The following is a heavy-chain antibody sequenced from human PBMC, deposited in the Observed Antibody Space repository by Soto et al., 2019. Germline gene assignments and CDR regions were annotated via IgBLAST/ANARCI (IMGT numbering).Heavy chain of an antibody. D-gene: IGHD3-9*01. CDR2: ISSSGSTI. J-gene: IGHJ4*02. Sequence: LRLSCAASGFTFSDYYMSWIRQAPGKGLEWVSYISSSGSTIYYADSVKGRFTISRDNAKNSLYLQMNSLRAEDTAVYYCARVSLETYYDILTGPPRHRGQGTLVTVSS. V-gene: IGHV3-11*01. CDR3: ARVSLETYYDILTGPPRH. CDR1: GFTFSDYY.